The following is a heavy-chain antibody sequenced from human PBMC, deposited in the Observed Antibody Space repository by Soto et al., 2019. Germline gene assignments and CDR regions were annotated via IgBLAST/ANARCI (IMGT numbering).Heavy chain of an antibody. CDR1: GGSFSDFY. V-gene: IGHV4-34*01. Sequence: SETLPLTCAVYGGSFSDFYWTWIRQLPGKGLEWIGEINHSGNTNYNPSLKSRVAISVDTSKNQFSLYLGSVTAADTAVYYCGPRGAVADPRGYWGQGTLVTVSS. CDR3: GPRGAVADPRGY. J-gene: IGHJ4*02. CDR2: INHSGNT. D-gene: IGHD6-19*01.